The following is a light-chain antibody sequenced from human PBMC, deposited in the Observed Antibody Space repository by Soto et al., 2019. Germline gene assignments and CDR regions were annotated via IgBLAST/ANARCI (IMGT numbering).Light chain of an antibody. CDR2: GAS. V-gene: IGKV3-20*01. CDR1: QSVSGIY. J-gene: IGKJ4*01. CDR3: QQYDNSPLT. Sequence: DIVLTQSPGTLSLSPGERATLSCRASQSVSGIYLAWYQQKPGQAPRLLIYGASNRATGIPDRFSGGGSGTDFTLTISKLEPEDFAVYYCQQYDNSPLTFGGGTKVDIK.